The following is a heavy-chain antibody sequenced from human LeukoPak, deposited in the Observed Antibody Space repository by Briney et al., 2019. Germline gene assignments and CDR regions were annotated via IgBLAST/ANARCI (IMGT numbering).Heavy chain of an antibody. CDR3: ARDYYDSSGYYDY. D-gene: IGHD3-22*01. V-gene: IGHV5-51*01. CDR1: GYSFTSYW. J-gene: IGHJ4*02. CDR2: IYPGDSDT. Sequence: GESLKISCKGSGYSFTSYWIGWVRQMPGKGLEWMGIIYPGDSDTRYSPSLQGQVTISADKSISTAYLQWSSLRASDTAMYYCARDYYDSSGYYDYWGQGTLVTVSS.